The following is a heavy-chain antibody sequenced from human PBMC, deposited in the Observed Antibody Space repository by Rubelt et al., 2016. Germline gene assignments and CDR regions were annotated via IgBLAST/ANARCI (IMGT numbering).Heavy chain of an antibody. Sequence: YYMHWVRQAPGQGLEWMGWINPNSGGTNYAQTFQGRVTMTRDTSISTAYMELSRLSWEDAASDKCAGEIGSNWFGNWCDPWGQGTLVTVSS. V-gene: IGHV1-2*02. J-gene: IGHJ5*02. CDR2: INPNSGGT. CDR1: YY. CDR3: AGEIGSNWFGNWCDP. D-gene: IGHD6-13*01.